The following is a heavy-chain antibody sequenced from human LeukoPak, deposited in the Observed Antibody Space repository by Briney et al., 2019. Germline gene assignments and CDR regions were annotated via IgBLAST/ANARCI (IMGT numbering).Heavy chain of an antibody. J-gene: IGHJ4*02. CDR3: AKDGGLWVSAHWGDS. Sequence: GGSLRLSCAASGFTFSSYTMSWVRQAPGKGLEWVSTITTSDGNTYYADSVKGRFTVSGDNSKNTLYLQMNSLRAEDTAVYYCAKDGGLWVSAHWGDSWGRGTLVTVSS. CDR2: ITTSDGNT. V-gene: IGHV3-23*01. D-gene: IGHD7-27*01. CDR1: GFTFSSYT.